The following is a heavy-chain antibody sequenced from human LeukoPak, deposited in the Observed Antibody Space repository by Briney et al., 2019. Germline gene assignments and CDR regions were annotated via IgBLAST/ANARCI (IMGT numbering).Heavy chain of an antibody. V-gene: IGHV4-59*01. CDR2: IYYRGST. CDR3: ARGDDYSSSSWFDP. CDR1: GGSISSYY. J-gene: IGHJ5*02. Sequence: SETLSLTCTVSGGSISSYYWSWIRQPPGKGLEWIGYIYYRGSTNYNPSLKSRVTISVDTSKNQFSLKLSSVTAADTAVYYCARGDDYSSSSWFDPWGQGTLVTVSS. D-gene: IGHD6-6*01.